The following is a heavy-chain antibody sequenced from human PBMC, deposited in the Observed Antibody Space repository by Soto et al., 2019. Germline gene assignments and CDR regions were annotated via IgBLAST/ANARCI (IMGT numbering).Heavy chain of an antibody. CDR3: ARGLYCGGDCYSESDYYYGMDV. CDR1: GGTFSSYA. V-gene: IGHV1-69*12. CDR2: IIPIFGTA. Sequence: QVQLVQSGAEVKKPGSSVKVSCKASGGTFSSYAISWVRQAPGQGLEWMGGIIPIFGTANYAQKFQGRVTITADESTSTAYIELSSLRSEDTAVYYCARGLYCGGDCYSESDYYYGMDVWGQGTTVTVSS. J-gene: IGHJ6*02. D-gene: IGHD2-21*02.